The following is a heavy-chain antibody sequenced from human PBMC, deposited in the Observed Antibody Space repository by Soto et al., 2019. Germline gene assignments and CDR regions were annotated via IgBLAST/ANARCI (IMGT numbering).Heavy chain of an antibody. D-gene: IGHD2-2*01. CDR3: AGVRTEYAGLDY. Sequence: PSETLSLTCAVSGGSISSSSYYWGWIRQPPGKGLEWIGSIYYSGSTYYNPSLKSRVAISLDTSKNQFSLRLTSVTAADTAVYFCAGVRTEYAGLDYWGQGTLVTVSS. CDR1: GGSISSSSYY. J-gene: IGHJ4*02. CDR2: IYYSGST. V-gene: IGHV4-39*07.